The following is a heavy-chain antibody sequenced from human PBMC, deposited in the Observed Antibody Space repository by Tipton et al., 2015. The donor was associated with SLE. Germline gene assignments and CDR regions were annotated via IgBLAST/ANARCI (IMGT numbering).Heavy chain of an antibody. D-gene: IGHD3-16*01. CDR3: ARGDYHFAL. J-gene: IGHJ4*02. CDR2: FSGGSTK. Sequence: SLRLSCAASGFTFSTTEMNWVRQAPGKGLEWLAYFSGGSTKYYADSLKGRLTISRDNAKNSLFLHMSSLRGEDTAVYYCARGDYHFALWGQGALVTVSS. V-gene: IGHV3-48*03. CDR1: GFTFSTTE.